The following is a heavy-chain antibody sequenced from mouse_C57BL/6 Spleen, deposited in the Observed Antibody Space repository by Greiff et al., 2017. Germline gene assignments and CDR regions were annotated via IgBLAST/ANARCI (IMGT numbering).Heavy chain of an antibody. J-gene: IGHJ2*01. D-gene: IGHD1-2*01. CDR3: ARRPLLRLGFDY. CDR2: IHPNSGST. V-gene: IGHV1-64*01. Sequence: QVHVKQSGAELVKPGASVKLSCKASGYTFTSYWMHWVKQRPGQGLEWIGMIHPNSGSTNYNEKFKSKATLTVDKSSSTAYMQLSSLTSEDSAVYYCARRPLLRLGFDYWGQGTTLTVSS. CDR1: GYTFTSYW.